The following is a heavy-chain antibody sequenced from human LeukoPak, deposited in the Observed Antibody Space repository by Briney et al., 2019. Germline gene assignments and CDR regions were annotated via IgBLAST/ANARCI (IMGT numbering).Heavy chain of an antibody. J-gene: IGHJ4*02. Sequence: GSLRLSCAASGFTLSTYWVHWVRQPPGKGLVWVSRINPDGDITNYADSVRGRFTISRDNAKNTLYLQMNSLRAEDTAVYYCARDFTGYSDIWGQGTLVTVSS. D-gene: IGHD5-12*01. CDR1: GFTLSTYW. CDR2: INPDGDIT. V-gene: IGHV3-74*01. CDR3: ARDFTGYSDI.